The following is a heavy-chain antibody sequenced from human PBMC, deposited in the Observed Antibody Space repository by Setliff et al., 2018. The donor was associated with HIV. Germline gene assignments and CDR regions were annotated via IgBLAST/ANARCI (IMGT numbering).Heavy chain of an antibody. CDR3: ARAGSSRYFDY. J-gene: IGHJ4*02. Sequence: PGGSLRLSCTASGFTFSSYAMHWVRQAPGKGLEWVAVIWYDGSSKYYADSVKGRFSISRDNSENTLFLQMNSLRPEDTAVYYCARAGSSRYFDYWGQGTLVTVSS. D-gene: IGHD2-2*01. CDR2: IWYDGSSK. V-gene: IGHV3-33*01. CDR1: GFTFSSYA.